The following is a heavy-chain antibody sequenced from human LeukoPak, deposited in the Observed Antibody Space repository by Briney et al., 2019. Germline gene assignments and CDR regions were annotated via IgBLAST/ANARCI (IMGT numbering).Heavy chain of an antibody. V-gene: IGHV4-59*08. J-gene: IGHJ4*02. D-gene: IGHD6-13*01. CDR3: ARLRRDSSSWTYYFDY. Sequence: SESLSLTCTVSGGSISSYYWSWIRQPPGKGLEWIGYIYYSGSTNYNPSLKSRVTISVDTSKNQFSLKLSSVTAADTAVYYCARLRRDSSSWTYYFDYWGQGTLVTASS. CDR1: GGSISSYY. CDR2: IYYSGST.